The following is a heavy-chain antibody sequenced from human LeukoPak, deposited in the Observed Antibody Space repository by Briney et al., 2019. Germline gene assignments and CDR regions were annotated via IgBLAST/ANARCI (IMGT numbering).Heavy chain of an antibody. V-gene: IGHV4-34*01. CDR3: ARGYDCSSSSCYTLFDL. Sequence: SETLSFTCAVYDGSFSGYYWSWIRQPSGKGLEWIGEINDSGSTNYNPSLKSRFTISVDTSKNQFSLKLSFVTAADTAVYYCARGYDCSSSSCYTLFDLWGQGTLVTVSS. CDR1: DGSFSGYY. D-gene: IGHD2-2*02. J-gene: IGHJ4*02. CDR2: INDSGST.